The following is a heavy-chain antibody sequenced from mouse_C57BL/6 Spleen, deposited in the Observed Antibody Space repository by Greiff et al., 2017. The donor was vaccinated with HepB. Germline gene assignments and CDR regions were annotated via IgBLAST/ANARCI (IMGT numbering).Heavy chain of an antibody. V-gene: IGHV1-26*01. J-gene: IGHJ2*01. Sequence: VQLQQSGPELVKPGASVKISCKASGYTFTDYYMNWVKQSHGKSLEWIGDINPNNGGTSYNQKFKGKATLTVDKSSSTAYMELRSLTSEDSAVYYCGGRPIYYDYDVDYWGQGTTLTVSS. D-gene: IGHD2-4*01. CDR1: GYTFTDYY. CDR3: GGRPIYYDYDVDY. CDR2: INPNNGGT.